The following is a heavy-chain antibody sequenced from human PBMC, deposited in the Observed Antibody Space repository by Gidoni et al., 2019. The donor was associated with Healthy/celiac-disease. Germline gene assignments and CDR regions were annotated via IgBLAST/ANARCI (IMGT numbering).Heavy chain of an antibody. D-gene: IGHD3-3*01. CDR1: WFSLSTSGVG. Sequence: QITLKESGPTLVKPAQTLSLTCTFSWFSLSTSGVGVGWIRQPPGKALEWLALIYWDDDKRYSPSLKSRLTITKDTSKNQVVLTMTNMDPVDTATYYCAHRMDDFWSGYGESFDPWGQGTLVTVSS. J-gene: IGHJ5*02. CDR3: AHRMDDFWSGYGESFDP. CDR2: IYWDDDK. V-gene: IGHV2-5*02.